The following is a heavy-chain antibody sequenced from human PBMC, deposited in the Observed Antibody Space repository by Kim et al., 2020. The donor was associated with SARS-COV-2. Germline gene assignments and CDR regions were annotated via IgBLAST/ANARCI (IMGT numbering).Heavy chain of an antibody. CDR3: ARQARKKLELENIGDY. J-gene: IGHJ4*02. V-gene: IGHV5-51*01. CDR1: GYSFTSYW. Sequence: GESLKISCKGSGYSFTSYWIGWVRQMPGKGLEWMGIIYPGDSDTRYSPSFQGQVTISADKSISTAYLQWSSLKASDTAMYYCARQARKKLELENIGDYWGQGTLVTVSS. D-gene: IGHD1-7*01. CDR2: IYPGDSDT.